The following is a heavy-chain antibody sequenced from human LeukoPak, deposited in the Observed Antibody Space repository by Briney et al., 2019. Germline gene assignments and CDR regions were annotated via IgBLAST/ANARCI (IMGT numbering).Heavy chain of an antibody. D-gene: IGHD1-26*01. CDR1: GGTFSSYA. Sequence: ASVKVSCKASGGTFSSYAISWVRQAPGQGLEWMGRISAYNGNTNYAQKLQGRVTMTTDTSTSTAYMELRSLRSDDTAVYYCARGIVGAQAPIFDYWGQGTLVTVSS. V-gene: IGHV1-18*01. CDR3: ARGIVGAQAPIFDY. CDR2: ISAYNGNT. J-gene: IGHJ4*02.